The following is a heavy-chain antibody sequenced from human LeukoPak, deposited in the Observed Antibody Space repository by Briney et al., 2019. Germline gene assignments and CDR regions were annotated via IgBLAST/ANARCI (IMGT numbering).Heavy chain of an antibody. CDR3: ARDLLGSATSYSSGAWDY. Sequence: GASVKVSCKASGYTFTTYGISWVRQAPGQGLEWMGWIRAYNGNTNYAQKFQGRLTITADESTSTAYMELSSLRAEDTAVYYCARDLLGSATSYSSGAWDYWGQGTLVTVSS. CDR2: IRAYNGNT. J-gene: IGHJ4*02. CDR1: GYTFTTYG. D-gene: IGHD3-9*01. V-gene: IGHV1-18*01.